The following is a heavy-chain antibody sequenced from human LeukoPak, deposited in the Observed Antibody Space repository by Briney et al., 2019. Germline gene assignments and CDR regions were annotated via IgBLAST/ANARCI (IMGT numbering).Heavy chain of an antibody. J-gene: IGHJ4*02. V-gene: IGHV4-59*01. D-gene: IGHD7-27*01. CDR2: IYYSGST. CDR3: ARGIDVTGDSHLFVY. CDR1: GGSISSYF. Sequence: SETLTLTCTESGGSISSYFWSWIRAPPGKGREWGGYIYYSGSTNYNPSIKSRVTISVDTSKGPFSLKLSSGTAADTAVYYCARGIDVTGDSHLFVYWGQGTLVTVSS.